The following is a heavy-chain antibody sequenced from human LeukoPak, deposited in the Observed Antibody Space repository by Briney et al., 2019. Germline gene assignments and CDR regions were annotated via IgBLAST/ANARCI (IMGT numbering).Heavy chain of an antibody. CDR3: ARDEYYCSGGSCYLH. CDR1: GFPFSDYY. V-gene: IGHV3-11*01. Sequence: GGSLRLSCAASGFPFSDYYMSWIRQATGKGLEWVSYISSSCSTIYYADSVKGRFTISRDNAKNSLYLQMNSLRAGDTAVYYCARDEYYCSGGSCYLHWGQGTLVTVSS. D-gene: IGHD2-15*01. J-gene: IGHJ4*02. CDR2: ISSSCSTI.